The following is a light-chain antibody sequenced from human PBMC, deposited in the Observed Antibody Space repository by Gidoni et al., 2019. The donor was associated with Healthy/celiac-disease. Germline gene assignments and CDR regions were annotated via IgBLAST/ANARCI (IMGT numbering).Light chain of an antibody. J-gene: IGKJ2*01. CDR1: QSVSSY. Sequence: EIVLTQSPATLSLSPGERATLSCRASQSVSSYLAWYQQKPGQAPRLLIYDASNRATGIPARFSVSGSGTDFTLTISSLEPEDFAVYYCQQRSNWPPLTFGQGTKLEI. CDR3: QQRSNWPPLT. CDR2: DAS. V-gene: IGKV3-11*01.